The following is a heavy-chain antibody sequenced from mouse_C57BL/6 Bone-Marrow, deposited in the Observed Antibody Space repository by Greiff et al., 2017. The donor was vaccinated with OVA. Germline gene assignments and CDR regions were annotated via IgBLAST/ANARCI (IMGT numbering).Heavy chain of an antibody. Sequence: EVQVVESGGGLVQPKGSLKLSCAASGFTFNTYAMHWVRQAPGKGLEWVARIRSKSSNYATYYAASVKDRFTISRDDSQSMLYLQMNYLKTWDTAIYYYVGEDVNTPVVAIDYWGQGTTLTVSS. CDR2: IRSKSSNYAT. CDR1: GFTFNTYA. CDR3: VGEDVNTPVVAIDY. D-gene: IGHD1-1*01. V-gene: IGHV10-3*01. J-gene: IGHJ2*01.